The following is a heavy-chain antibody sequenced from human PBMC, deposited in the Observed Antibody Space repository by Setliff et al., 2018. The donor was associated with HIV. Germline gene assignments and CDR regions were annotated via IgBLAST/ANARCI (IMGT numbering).Heavy chain of an antibody. V-gene: IGHV4-39*02. J-gene: IGHJ5*02. D-gene: IGHD3-10*01. CDR3: ATYADRESNRFDP. CDR2: VHKSGNS. Sequence: SETLSLTCTVSGGSISSSSYYWGWIRQPPGKGLEWTGSVHKSGNSYYKPSLKSRATISVDTSENHFSLRLSSVTAADTAVYYCATYADRESNRFDPWGQGILVTVSS. CDR1: GGSISSSSYY.